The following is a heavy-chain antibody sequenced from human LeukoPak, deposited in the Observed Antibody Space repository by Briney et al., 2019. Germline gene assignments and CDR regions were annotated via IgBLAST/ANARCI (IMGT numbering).Heavy chain of an antibody. D-gene: IGHD4-23*01. CDR3: ARNLGAVVTPGWAYDI. J-gene: IGHJ3*02. CDR2: IYHSGTT. CDR1: GDSISSAFYY. Sequence: PSETLSLTCTVSGDSISSAFYYWSWIRQHPGKGLEWVGYIYHSGTTYYNPSLKTRVTMSLDTSRNQFSLKLYSVTAADTAVYYCARNLGAVVTPGWAYDIWGQGTMVTVSS. V-gene: IGHV4-31*03.